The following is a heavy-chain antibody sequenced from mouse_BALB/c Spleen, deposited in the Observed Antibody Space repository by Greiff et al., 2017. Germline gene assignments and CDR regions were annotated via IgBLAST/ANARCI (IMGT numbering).Heavy chain of an antibody. CDR2: IDPETGGT. CDR3: TRSWDYDGYYAMDY. D-gene: IGHD2-4*01. V-gene: IGHV1-15*01. J-gene: IGHJ4*01. CDR1: GYTFTDYE. Sequence: VQLQQSGAELVRPGASVTLSCKASGYTFTDYEMHWVKQTPVHGLEWIGAIDPETGGTAYNQKFKGKATLTADKSSSTAYMELRSLTSEDSAVYYCTRSWDYDGYYAMDYWGQGTSVTVSS.